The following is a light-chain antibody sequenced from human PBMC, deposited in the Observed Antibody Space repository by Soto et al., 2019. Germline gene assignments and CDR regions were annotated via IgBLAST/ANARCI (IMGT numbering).Light chain of an antibody. Sequence: EIVMTQSPATLSVSPGERATLSCRASQSVSINLAWYQEKPGQAPRLLIYGTFNRATGIPARFSGSGSGTEYTLTISSLQSEDCAVYYCQQYNNWPVTFGQGTKLEIK. CDR2: GTF. CDR3: QQYNNWPVT. J-gene: IGKJ1*01. V-gene: IGKV3-15*01. CDR1: QSVSIN.